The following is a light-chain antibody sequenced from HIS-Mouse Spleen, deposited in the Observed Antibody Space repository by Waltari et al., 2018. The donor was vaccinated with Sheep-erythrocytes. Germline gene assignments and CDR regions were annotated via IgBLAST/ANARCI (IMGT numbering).Light chain of an antibody. CDR3: AAWDDSLSGNWV. J-gene: IGLJ3*02. Sequence: QSVLTQPPSASGTPGQRVTISCSGSSSNIGSNYVYWYQQLPGTAPKLLIYRNNQPPSGVPDRFSGSNAGTSASLAISGRRSEDEADYYCAAWDDSLSGNWVFGGGTKLTVL. V-gene: IGLV1-47*01. CDR1: SSNIGSNY. CDR2: RNN.